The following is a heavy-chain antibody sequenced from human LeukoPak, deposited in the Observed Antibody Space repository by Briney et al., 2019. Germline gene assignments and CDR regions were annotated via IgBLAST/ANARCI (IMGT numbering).Heavy chain of an antibody. D-gene: IGHD3-10*01. CDR3: AIHGAATITMVRGVLDP. J-gene: IGHJ5*02. CDR2: INPNSGGT. Sequence: ASVKVSCKASGYTFTGYYMHWVRQAPGQGLEWMGWINPNSGGTNYAQKFQGRVTMTRDTSISTAYMELSRLRSDDTAVYYCAIHGAATITMVRGVLDPWGQGTLVTVSS. V-gene: IGHV1-2*02. CDR1: GYTFTGYY.